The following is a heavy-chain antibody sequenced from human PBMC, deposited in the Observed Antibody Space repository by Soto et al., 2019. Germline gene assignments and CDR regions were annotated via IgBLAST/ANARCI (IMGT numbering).Heavy chain of an antibody. D-gene: IGHD3-22*01. Sequence: SAPLSITCTVSGGSIISYYWSWIRQPPGKGLEWIGYIYYSGSTYYNPSLKSRVTISVDTSKNQFSLKLSSVTAADTAVYYCARLTPYYYDSWGQGTLVTVSS. V-gene: IGHV4-30-4*01. J-gene: IGHJ4*02. CDR1: GGSIISYY. CDR2: IYYSGST. CDR3: ARLTPYYYDS.